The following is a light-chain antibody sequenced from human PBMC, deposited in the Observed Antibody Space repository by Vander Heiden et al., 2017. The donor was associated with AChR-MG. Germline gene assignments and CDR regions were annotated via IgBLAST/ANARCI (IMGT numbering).Light chain of an antibody. CDR3: QQSDSTPWT. J-gene: IGKJ1*01. V-gene: IGKV1-39*01. Sequence: IQMTQPPSSLFASVGDRVTITWRASQSSSSYLNWYQQKPGKAPKLLIYAASSLQSGVPSRFSGSGSGTDFTLTIIRLQPEDFATYYCQQSDSTPWTFGQGTKVEIK. CDR1: QSSSSY. CDR2: AAS.